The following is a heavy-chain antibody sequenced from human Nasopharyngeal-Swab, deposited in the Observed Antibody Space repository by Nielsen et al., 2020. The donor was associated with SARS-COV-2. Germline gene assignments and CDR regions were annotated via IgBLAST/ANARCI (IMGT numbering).Heavy chain of an antibody. CDR1: GGSVSSGSYY. CDR3: ARGDYDFWSGYSGPYYYYYMDV. V-gene: IGHV4-61*01. J-gene: IGHJ6*03. CDR2: IYYSGST. Sequence: GSLRLSCTVSGGSVSSGSYYWSWIRQPPGKGLEWIGYIYYSGSTNYNPSLKSRVTISVDTSKNQFSLKLSSVTAADTAVYYCARGDYDFWSGYSGPYYYYYMDVWGKGTTVTVSS. D-gene: IGHD3-3*01.